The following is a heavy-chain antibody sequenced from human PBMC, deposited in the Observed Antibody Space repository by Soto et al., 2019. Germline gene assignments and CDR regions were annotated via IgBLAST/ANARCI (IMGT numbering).Heavy chain of an antibody. CDR2: IKSKADGGTT. CDR3: TTDSYINMPIVRFDP. J-gene: IGHJ5*02. CDR1: GFIFSNAW. Sequence: GGFLRLSCAASGFIFSNAWIHWVRQAPGKGLEWVGRIKSKADGGTTDFAAPVKGRFAISRDDSKNMMYMEMSSLRTEDTAVYYCTTDSYINMPIVRFDPWGQGTLVNVSS. D-gene: IGHD2-2*01. V-gene: IGHV3-15*07.